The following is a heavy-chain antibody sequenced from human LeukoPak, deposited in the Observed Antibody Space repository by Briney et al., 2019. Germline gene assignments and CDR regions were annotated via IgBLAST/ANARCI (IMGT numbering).Heavy chain of an antibody. D-gene: IGHD4-17*01. CDR3: ARVGTVTRPYYYYYMDV. Sequence: SETLSLTCTVSGYSISSGYYWGWIRQPPGKGLEWIGSFYHSGSTYYNPSLKSRVTISVDTSKNQFSLKLSSVTAADTAVYYCARVGTVTRPYYYYYMDVWGKGTTVTVSS. V-gene: IGHV4-38-2*02. CDR1: GYSISSGYY. CDR2: FYHSGST. J-gene: IGHJ6*03.